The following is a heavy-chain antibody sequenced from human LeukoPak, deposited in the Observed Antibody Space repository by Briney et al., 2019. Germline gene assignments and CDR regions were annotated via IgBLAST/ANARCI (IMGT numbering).Heavy chain of an antibody. CDR2: INHSGST. Sequence: PSETLSLTCAVYGGSFSGYYWSWIRQPPGKGLEWIGEINHSGSTNYNPSLKSRVTISVDTTKNHFSLKMSSVTAADTAVYYCARTGMITFGGVIAKNDYWGQGTLVTVSS. CDR1: GGSFSGYY. V-gene: IGHV4-34*01. D-gene: IGHD3-16*02. CDR3: ARTGMITFGGVIAKNDY. J-gene: IGHJ4*02.